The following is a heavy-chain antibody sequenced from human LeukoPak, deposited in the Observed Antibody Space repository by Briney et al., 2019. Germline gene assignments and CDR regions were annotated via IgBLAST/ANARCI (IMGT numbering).Heavy chain of an antibody. Sequence: GGSLRLSCAASGFTFSSYEMNWVRQAPGKGLEWVAVIWYDGSNKYYADSVKGRFTVSRDNSKNTLYLQMNSLRAEDTAVYYCARSNWFDPWGQGTLVTVSS. V-gene: IGHV3-33*08. CDR3: ARSNWFDP. CDR2: IWYDGSNK. CDR1: GFTFSSYE. J-gene: IGHJ5*02.